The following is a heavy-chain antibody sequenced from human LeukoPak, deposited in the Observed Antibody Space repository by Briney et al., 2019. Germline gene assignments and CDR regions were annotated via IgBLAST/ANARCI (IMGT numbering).Heavy chain of an antibody. J-gene: IGHJ4*02. Sequence: GGSLRLSCAASGFTFSRYAMHWVRQAPGKGLEWVAVIAYDGSNEHYADSVKGRFTISRDSSKNTLYLQMDSLRADDTAVYYCARGMATGDDYWGQGTLVTVSS. CDR2: IAYDGSNE. CDR1: GFTFSRYA. V-gene: IGHV3-30*04. D-gene: IGHD5-24*01. CDR3: ARGMATGDDY.